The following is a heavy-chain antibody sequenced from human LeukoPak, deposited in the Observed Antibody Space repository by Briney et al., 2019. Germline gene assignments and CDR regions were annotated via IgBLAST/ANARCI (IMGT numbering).Heavy chain of an antibody. CDR3: AGSGYSYVPDY. V-gene: IGHV4-59*12. Sequence: AETLSLTCTVSGDSISSYYWSWIRQPPGKGLEWIGSIYYSGSNYYNPSRKSLVTISVDTSKNQFSLKLSSVTAADTAVYYCAGSGYSYVPDYWGQGTLVTVSS. CDR1: GDSISSYY. J-gene: IGHJ4*02. D-gene: IGHD5-18*01. CDR2: IYYSGSN.